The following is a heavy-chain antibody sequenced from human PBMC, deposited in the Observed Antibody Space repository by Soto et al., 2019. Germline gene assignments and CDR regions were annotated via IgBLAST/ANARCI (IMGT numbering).Heavy chain of an antibody. CDR3: AHSHYCSSTSCYSDAFDI. V-gene: IGHV2-5*02. CDR2: IYWDDDK. CDR1: GFSLSTSGVG. Sequence: QITLKESGPTLVKPTQTLTLTCTFSGFSLSTSGVGVGWIRQPPGKALEWLALIYWDDDKRYSPSLKSRLTIPKDTSKNQVVLTMTTMDPVDTATYYCAHSHYCSSTSCYSDAFDIWGQGTMVTVSS. D-gene: IGHD2-2*01. J-gene: IGHJ3*02.